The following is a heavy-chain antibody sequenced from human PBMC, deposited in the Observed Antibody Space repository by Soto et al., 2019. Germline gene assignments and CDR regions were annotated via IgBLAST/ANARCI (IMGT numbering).Heavy chain of an antibody. D-gene: IGHD3-10*01. CDR3: ARDAVSGQLFFDY. V-gene: IGHV1-2*02. J-gene: IGHJ4*02. CDR2: INPNSGGT. Sequence: ASVKVSCKASGYTFTGYYMHWVRQAPGQGLEWMGWINPNSGGTNYAQKFQGRVTMTRDTSISTAYMELSRLRSDDTAVYYCARDAVSGQLFFDYWGQGTLVTVSS. CDR1: GYTFTGYY.